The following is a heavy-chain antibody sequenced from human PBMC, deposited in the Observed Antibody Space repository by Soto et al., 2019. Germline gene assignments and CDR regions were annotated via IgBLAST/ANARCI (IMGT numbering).Heavy chain of an antibody. V-gene: IGHV3-23*01. CDR3: AKLVAG. CDR2: STNNGAST. D-gene: IGHD2-8*02. Sequence: EVQLLESGGGLVQPGGSLRLSCAASGFTFSSSAMSWVRQAPGKGLEWVSTSTNNGASTYYADSVKGRFTISRDTSKNTLYLQMNSLRAEDTAVYYCAKLVAGWGQGTLVTVSS. CDR1: GFTFSSSA. J-gene: IGHJ4*02.